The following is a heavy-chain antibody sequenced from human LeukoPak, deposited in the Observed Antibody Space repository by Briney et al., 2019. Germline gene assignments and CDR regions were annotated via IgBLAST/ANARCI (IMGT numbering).Heavy chain of an antibody. J-gene: IGHJ5*02. CDR1: GFTFSSYA. CDR3: ARGVNYYDSSGYYLNWFDP. V-gene: IGHV3-64*01. CDR2: ISSNGGGT. D-gene: IGHD3-22*01. Sequence: GGSLRLSCAADGFTFSSYAMHWVRQAPGKGLEYVSAISSNGGGTYYANSVKGRFPISRGHSKNTLYLQMGSPRAEDMAVYYCARGVNYYDSSGYYLNWFDPWGQGTLVTVSS.